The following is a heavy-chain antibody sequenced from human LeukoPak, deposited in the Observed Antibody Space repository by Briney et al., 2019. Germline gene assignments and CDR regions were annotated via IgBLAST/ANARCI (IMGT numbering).Heavy chain of an antibody. CDR2: MNPNSGNT. CDR1: GYTFTSYD. CDR3: AREKVGLGSSALHYYYYYYMDV. Sequence: ASVRVSCKASGYTFTSYDINWVRQATGQGLEWMGWMNPNSGNTGYAQKFQGRVTMTRNTSISTAYMELSSLRSGDTAVYYCAREKVGLGSSALHYYYYYYMDVWGKGTTVTVSS. J-gene: IGHJ6*03. V-gene: IGHV1-8*01. D-gene: IGHD6-6*01.